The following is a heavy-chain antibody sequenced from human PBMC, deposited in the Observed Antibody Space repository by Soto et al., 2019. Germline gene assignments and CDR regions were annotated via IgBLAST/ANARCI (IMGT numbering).Heavy chain of an antibody. Sequence: PGGSLRLSCAASGLNFDEYIIHWVRRAPGKGLEWVALMTLEGGYTYYADSVKGRFTISRDNSQNSLYLQMNSLRTEDTALYFCAKDTGRKYYYYAVDAWGQGTTVTVSS. V-gene: IGHV3-43*01. CDR1: GLNFDEYI. CDR3: AKDTGRKYYYYAVDA. J-gene: IGHJ6*02. CDR2: MTLEGGYT.